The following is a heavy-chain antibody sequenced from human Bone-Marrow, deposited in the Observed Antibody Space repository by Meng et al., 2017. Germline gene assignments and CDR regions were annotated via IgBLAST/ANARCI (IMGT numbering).Heavy chain of an antibody. CDR2: IYYSGST. CDR3: ARVLTTVTFYLYYYYGMDV. D-gene: IGHD4-17*01. CDR1: GGSISSSSYY. J-gene: IGHJ6*02. Sequence: GSLRLSCTVSGGSISSSSYYWGWIRQPPGKGLEWIGSIYYSGSTYYNPSLKSRVTISVDTSKNQFSLKLSSVTAADTAVYYCARVLTTVTFYLYYYYGMDVWGQGTTVTVSS. V-gene: IGHV4-39*07.